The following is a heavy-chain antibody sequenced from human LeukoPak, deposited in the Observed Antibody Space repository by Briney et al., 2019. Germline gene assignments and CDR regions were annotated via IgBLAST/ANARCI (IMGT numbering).Heavy chain of an antibody. CDR1: GYIFTSYG. Sequence: ASVKVSCKASGYIFTSYGISWVRQAPGQGLEWMGWISAYNGNTNYAQKLQGRVTMTTDTSTSTVYMELSSLRSEDTAVYYCARDGIYYGSGIDYWGQGTLVTVSS. CDR2: ISAYNGNT. CDR3: ARDGIYYGSGIDY. D-gene: IGHD3-10*01. V-gene: IGHV1-18*01. J-gene: IGHJ4*02.